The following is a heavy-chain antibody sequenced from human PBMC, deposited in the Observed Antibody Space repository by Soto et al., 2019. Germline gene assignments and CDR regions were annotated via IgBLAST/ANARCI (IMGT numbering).Heavy chain of an antibody. CDR1: GGTFSSYA. J-gene: IGHJ4*02. V-gene: IGHV1-18*01. CDR2: ITVYNGNT. CDR3: ARSYSYGSYWYFDY. Sequence: ASVKVSCKASGGTFSSYAISWVRQAPGQGLEWMGWITVYNGNTHYAQNLQGRVTMTTDTSTSTAHMELWSLGSDDTAVYYCARSYSYGSYWYFDYWGQGALVTVSS. D-gene: IGHD5-18*01.